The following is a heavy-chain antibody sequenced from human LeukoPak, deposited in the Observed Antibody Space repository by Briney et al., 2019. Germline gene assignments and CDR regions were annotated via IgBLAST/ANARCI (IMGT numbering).Heavy chain of an antibody. CDR2: IYYNGNS. J-gene: IGHJ4*02. D-gene: IGHD2-2*01. V-gene: IGHV4-39*01. CDR1: GGSISSSIYY. Sequence: SETLSLTRTVSGGSISSSIYYWGWIRQPPGKGLEWIGTIYYNGNSYYNPSLKSRVTISVDTSKNQFSLKLSSVTAADTAVYYCARHPYYCSSTSCYWDWGQGTLVTVSS. CDR3: ARHPYYCSSTSCYWD.